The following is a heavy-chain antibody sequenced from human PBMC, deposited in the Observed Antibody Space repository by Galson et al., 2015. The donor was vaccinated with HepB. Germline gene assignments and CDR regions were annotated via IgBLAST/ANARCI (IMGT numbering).Heavy chain of an antibody. CDR1: GVSITSRSYY. Sequence: SETLSLTCTVSGVSITSRSYYWGWIRQPPGKGLDYIGSIYYSGPTYYNPSLKSRVTISIHTSKNQFSLQLSSVTAADTAVYYCARHPDMQGIPATMDVWGQGIMVTVSS. D-gene: IGHD6-13*01. J-gene: IGHJ6*02. V-gene: IGHV4-39*01. CDR2: IYYSGPT. CDR3: ARHPDMQGIPATMDV.